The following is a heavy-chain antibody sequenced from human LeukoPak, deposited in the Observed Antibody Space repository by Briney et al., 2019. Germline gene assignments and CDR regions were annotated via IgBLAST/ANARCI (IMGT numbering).Heavy chain of an antibody. V-gene: IGHV4-61*02. CDR3: ARAPLDAPDYYYYYMDV. J-gene: IGHJ6*03. D-gene: IGHD1-1*01. CDR1: GGSISSGSYY. CDR2: IYTSGST. Sequence: PSETLSLTCTVSGGSISSGSYYWSWIRQPAGKGLEWIGRIYTSGSTNYNPSLKSRVTISVDTSKNQFSLKLSSVTAADTAVYYCARAPLDAPDYYYYYMDVWGKGTTVTVSS.